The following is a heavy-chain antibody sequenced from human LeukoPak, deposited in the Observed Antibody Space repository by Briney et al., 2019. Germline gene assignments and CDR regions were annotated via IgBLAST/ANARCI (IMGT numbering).Heavy chain of an antibody. CDR2: INSDGSST. CDR3: AKDRQSSGNYRWFDP. D-gene: IGHD3-10*01. CDR1: GFTFSSYW. Sequence: GGSLRLSCAASGFTFSSYWMHWVRQAPGKGVVWVSRINSDGSSTSYADSVKGRFTISRDNAKNSLYLQMNSLTTEDTALYYCAKDRQSSGNYRWFDPWGQGTLVTVFS. J-gene: IGHJ5*02. V-gene: IGHV3-74*01.